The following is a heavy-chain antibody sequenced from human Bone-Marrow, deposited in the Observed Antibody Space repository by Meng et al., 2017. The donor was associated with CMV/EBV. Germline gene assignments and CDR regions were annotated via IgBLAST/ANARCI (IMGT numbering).Heavy chain of an antibody. CDR2: IYWNDNK. Sequence: LSTRGVGVGWIRQPQGKALEWLTLIYWNDNKRYSPSLKSRLTITKDTSKNQVVLTMTNMDPVDTATYYCAHRLYDFWSGSHAEYFQHWGQGTLVTVSS. CDR1: LSTRGVG. J-gene: IGHJ1*01. D-gene: IGHD3-3*01. CDR3: AHRLYDFWSGSHAEYFQH. V-gene: IGHV2-5*01.